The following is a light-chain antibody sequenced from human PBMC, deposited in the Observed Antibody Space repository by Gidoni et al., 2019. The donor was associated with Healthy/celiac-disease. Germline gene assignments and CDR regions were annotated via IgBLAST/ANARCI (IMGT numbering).Light chain of an antibody. J-gene: IGKJ4*01. V-gene: IGKV1-33*01. CDR3: QQYDNLPPLT. Sequence: DIQMTQSPSSLSASVGDRVTITCQASKDISNYLNWYQQKPGKAPKLLIYDASNLETGVPSRFSGSGSGTDFTFTISILQPEDIATYYCQQYDNLPPLTFXGXTKVEIK. CDR1: KDISNY. CDR2: DAS.